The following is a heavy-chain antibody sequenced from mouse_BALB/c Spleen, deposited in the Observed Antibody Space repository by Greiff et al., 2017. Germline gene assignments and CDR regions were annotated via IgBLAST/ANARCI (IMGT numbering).Heavy chain of an antibody. V-gene: IGHV14-3*02. J-gene: IGHJ1*01. D-gene: IGHD2-14*01. CDR2: IDPANGNT. CDR1: GFNIKDTY. Sequence: VQLKQSGAELVKPGASVKLSCTASGFNIKDTYMHWVKQRPEQGLEWIGRIDPANGNTKYDPKFQGKATITADTSSNTAYLQLSSLTSEDTAVYYCARGRYDLYWYFDVWGAGTTVTVSS. CDR3: ARGRYDLYWYFDV.